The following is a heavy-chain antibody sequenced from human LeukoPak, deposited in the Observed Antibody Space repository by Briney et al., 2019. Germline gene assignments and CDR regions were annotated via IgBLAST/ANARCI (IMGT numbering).Heavy chain of an antibody. CDR3: AKEVEVGVGGPVI. Sequence: GRSLRLSCAASGFTFSSYGMHWVRQAPGKGLEWVVVISYDGSNKYYAYSVKGRFTISRDNSKNTLYLQMNSLRAEDTAVYYCAKEVEVGVGGPVIWGQGTMVTVSS. CDR1: GFTFSSYG. CDR2: ISYDGSNK. D-gene: IGHD3-3*01. V-gene: IGHV3-30*18. J-gene: IGHJ3*02.